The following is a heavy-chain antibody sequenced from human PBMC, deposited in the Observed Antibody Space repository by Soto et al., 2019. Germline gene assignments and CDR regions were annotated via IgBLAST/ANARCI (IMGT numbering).Heavy chain of an antibody. CDR2: ISYDGSNK. J-gene: IGHJ4*02. CDR3: ARVRKHILLLGGFDY. CDR1: GFTFSSYA. Sequence: QVQLVESGGGVVQPGRSLRLSCAASGFTFSSYAMHWVRQAPGKRLEWVAVISYDGSNKYYADSVKGRFTISRDNSKNTLYLQMNSLRAEDTAVYYCARVRKHILLLGGFDYWGQGTLVTVSS. D-gene: IGHD3-16*01. V-gene: IGHV3-30-3*01.